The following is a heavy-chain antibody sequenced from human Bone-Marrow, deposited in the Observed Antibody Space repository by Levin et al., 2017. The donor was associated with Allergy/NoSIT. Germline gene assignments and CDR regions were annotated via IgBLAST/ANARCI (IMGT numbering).Heavy chain of an antibody. CDR2: ISGSGDST. CDR1: GFTFSNYA. J-gene: IGHJ4*02. Sequence: GGSLRLSFAASGFTFSNYAMSWVRQAPGKGLEWVSGISGSGDSTYDGDSVKGRFTISRDNSKNTLYLQMNSLRAEDTAVYYCAKDRDFYGSGSLGNWGQGTLVTVSS. D-gene: IGHD3-10*01. CDR3: AKDRDFYGSGSLGN. V-gene: IGHV3-23*01.